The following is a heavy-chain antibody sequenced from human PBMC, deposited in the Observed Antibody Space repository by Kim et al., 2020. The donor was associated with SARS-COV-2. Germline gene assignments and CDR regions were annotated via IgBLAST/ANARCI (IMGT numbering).Heavy chain of an antibody. D-gene: IGHD5-12*01. Sequence: GGSLRLSCAASGFTFSSYAMHWVRQAPGKGLEWVSIISYDGSNTYYADSVKGRFSISRDNSKNTLYLQMNSLRAEDTAVYYCAREDEYSGYTSSLNFDDWGQGTLVTVSS. CDR2: ISYDGSNT. V-gene: IGHV3-30*04. J-gene: IGHJ4*02. CDR3: AREDEYSGYTSSLNFDD. CDR1: GFTFSSYA.